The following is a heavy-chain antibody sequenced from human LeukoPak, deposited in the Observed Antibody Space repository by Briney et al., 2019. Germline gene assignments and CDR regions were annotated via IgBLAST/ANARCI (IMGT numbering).Heavy chain of an antibody. CDR2: IHTSGST. D-gene: IGHD6-19*01. Sequence: SETLSLTCSVSGGSISTYYWSWIRQPAGKGLEWIAQIHTSGSTNFNPSLKSRVSISMDTPNKQFSLMISSVTAADTAIYYCAGRGLSTGWTFDYWGHGTLVTVSS. J-gene: IGHJ4*01. CDR1: GGSISTYY. CDR3: AGRGLSTGWTFDY. V-gene: IGHV4-4*07.